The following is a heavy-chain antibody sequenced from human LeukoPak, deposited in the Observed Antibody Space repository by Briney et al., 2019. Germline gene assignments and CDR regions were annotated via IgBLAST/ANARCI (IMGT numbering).Heavy chain of an antibody. CDR1: GGSVSSSSYY. V-gene: IGHV4-39*07. CDR3: ARGHSMIA. D-gene: IGHD3-22*01. J-gene: IGHJ5*02. CDR2: INHSGST. Sequence: SETLSLTCTVSGGSVSSSSYYWSWIRQPPGKGLEWIGEINHSGSTNYNPSLKSRVTISVGTSKNQFSLKLSSVTAADTAVYYCARGHSMIAWGQGTLVTVSS.